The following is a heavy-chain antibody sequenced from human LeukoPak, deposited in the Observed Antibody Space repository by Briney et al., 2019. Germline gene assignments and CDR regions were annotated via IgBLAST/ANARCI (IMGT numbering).Heavy chain of an antibody. CDR2: ISGDGGHT. CDR1: GCTFDDYA. V-gene: IGHV3-43*02. Sequence: GGSLRLSCAASGCTFDDYAMHWVRQAPGKGLERVSLISGDGGHTYYADSAKGRFTISRDNNKNFLYLQMNSLTSEDTAFYYCTKDITTRIVQGWYFDLWGRGTLVAVSS. J-gene: IGHJ2*01. D-gene: IGHD3-22*01. CDR3: TKDITTRIVQGWYFDL.